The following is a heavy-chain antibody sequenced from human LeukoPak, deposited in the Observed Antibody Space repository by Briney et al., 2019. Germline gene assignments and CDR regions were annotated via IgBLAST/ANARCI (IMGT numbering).Heavy chain of an antibody. CDR1: GDSVSSNSAA. Sequence: PSQTLSLTCAISGDSVSSNSAARNWIRQSPSRGLEWLGRTYYRSKWYNDYAVSVKSRITINPDTSKNQFSLKLSSVTAADTAVYYCAREGSGSYENWFDPWGQGTLVTVSS. CDR2: TYYRSKWYN. D-gene: IGHD3-10*01. J-gene: IGHJ5*02. V-gene: IGHV6-1*01. CDR3: AREGSGSYENWFDP.